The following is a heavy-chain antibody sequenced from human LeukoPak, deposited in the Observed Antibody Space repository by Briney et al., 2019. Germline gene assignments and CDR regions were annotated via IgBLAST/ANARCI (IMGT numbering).Heavy chain of an antibody. Sequence: SETLSLTCTVSGDSINTYYWAWIRQPPGKGLEWIGYFYNSGRSTYNPSLKSRVTISADTSKNHFSLKLNSVTTADTAVYYCTRGAGWLIDYWGQGILVTVSS. CDR1: GDSINTYY. CDR3: TRGAGWLIDY. J-gene: IGHJ4*02. CDR2: FYNSGRS. V-gene: IGHV4-59*01. D-gene: IGHD3-16*01.